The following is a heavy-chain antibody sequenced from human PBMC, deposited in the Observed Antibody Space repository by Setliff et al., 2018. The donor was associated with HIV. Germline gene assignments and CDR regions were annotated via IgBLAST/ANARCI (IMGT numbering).Heavy chain of an antibody. CDR2: IYYTGTT. V-gene: IGHV4-59*08. CDR1: GGSISGYH. J-gene: IGHJ4*02. D-gene: IGHD1-26*01. CDR3: AKFGGASGSYYLDY. Sequence: PSETLSLTCTVSGGSISGYHWNWLRQTPGKGLEWIGYIYYTGTTNYNPSLKSRVTISVDTSKNQFSLKLSSVTAADTAVYYCAKFGGASGSYYLDYWGQGTVVTVSS.